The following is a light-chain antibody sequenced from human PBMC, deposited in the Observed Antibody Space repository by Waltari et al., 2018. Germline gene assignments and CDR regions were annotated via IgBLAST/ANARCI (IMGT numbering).Light chain of an antibody. CDR2: WAS. V-gene: IGKV4-1*01. CDR3: QQYYSRRT. Sequence: DIVMTQSPEFLAVSLGERATINCKSSQSVLYNSNDKTYLAWYQQKPGKPPKLLIYWASTRQSGVPDRFSGGGSGTDFTLTINSLQAEDVAVYYCQQYYSRRTFGRGTRVEIK. J-gene: IGKJ1*01. CDR1: QSVLYNSNDKTY.